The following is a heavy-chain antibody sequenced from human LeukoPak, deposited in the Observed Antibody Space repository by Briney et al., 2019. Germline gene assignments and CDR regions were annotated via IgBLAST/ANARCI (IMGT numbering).Heavy chain of an antibody. V-gene: IGHV4-30-2*01. CDR1: GGSISSGGYS. CDR3: ARAFGYCSSTSCNYYYYGMDV. D-gene: IGHD2-2*01. J-gene: IGHJ6*02. Sequence: SETLSLTCAVSGGSISSGGYSWSWIRQPPGKGLEWIVYIYHSGSTYYNPSLKSRVTISVDRSKNQFSLKLSSVTAADTAVYYCARAFGYCSSTSCNYYYYGMDVWGQGTTVTVSS. CDR2: IYHSGST.